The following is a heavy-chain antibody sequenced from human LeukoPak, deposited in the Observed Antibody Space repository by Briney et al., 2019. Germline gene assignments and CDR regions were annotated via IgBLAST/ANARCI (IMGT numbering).Heavy chain of an antibody. J-gene: IGHJ4*02. CDR3: AKRRGSSWYQDIEY. V-gene: IGHV3-23*01. CDR2: ISGSGNST. CDR1: GFTFSSYA. D-gene: IGHD6-13*01. Sequence: GGSLRLSCAASGFTFSSYAMSWVRQAPGKGLEWVSAISGSGNSTYYADSVRGRFTISRDNSKNTLYLQMNSLRAEDTAVYYCAKRRGSSWYQDIEYWGQGTLVTVSS.